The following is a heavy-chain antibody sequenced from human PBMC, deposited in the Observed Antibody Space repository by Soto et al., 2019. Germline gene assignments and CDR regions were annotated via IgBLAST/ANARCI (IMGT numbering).Heavy chain of an antibody. CDR1: VASIRSYH. D-gene: IGHD3-16*01. CDR3: AKDVSSRRWFDP. J-gene: IGHJ5*02. V-gene: IGHV4-4*07. CDR2: IQHTGNT. Sequence: SSETLSLTCAVSVASIRSYHWSFLRQPAGKGLEWIGRIQHTGNTNYNPSLKSRVTMSADTSKNQISLKMTSVTAADTAVYFCAKDVSSRRWFDPWGQGVRVTVSS.